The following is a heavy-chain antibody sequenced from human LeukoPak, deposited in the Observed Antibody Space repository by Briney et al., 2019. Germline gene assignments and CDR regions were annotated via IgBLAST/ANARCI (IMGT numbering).Heavy chain of an antibody. CDR2: IIPIFGTA. CDR3: ARQSQNMVRGVINWFDP. CDR1: GGTFSSYA. Sequence: GASVKVSCKASGGTFSSYAISWVRQAPGQGLEWMGGIIPIFGTANYAQKFQGRVTITADKSTSTAYMELSSLRSEDTAVYYCARQSQNMVRGVINWFDPWGQGTLVTVSS. V-gene: IGHV1-69*06. J-gene: IGHJ5*02. D-gene: IGHD3-10*01.